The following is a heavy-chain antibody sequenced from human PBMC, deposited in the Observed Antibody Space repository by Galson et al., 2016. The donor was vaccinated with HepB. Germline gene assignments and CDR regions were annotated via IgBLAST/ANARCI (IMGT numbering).Heavy chain of an antibody. CDR3: ARDLSGPDY. J-gene: IGHJ2*01. CDR1: GFTFRNHQ. V-gene: IGHV3-74*01. D-gene: IGHD4-11*01. CDR2: IEPDGNSP. Sequence: SLRLSCAVSGFTFRNHQMHWLRQVPGKGLVWVSRIEPDGNSPIYADSVKGRFTISRDNAENMLYLQMNSLRAEDTAIYYCARDLSGPDYWGRGTQVIVSS.